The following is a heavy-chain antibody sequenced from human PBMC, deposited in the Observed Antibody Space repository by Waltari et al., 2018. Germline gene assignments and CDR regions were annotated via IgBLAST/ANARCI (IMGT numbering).Heavy chain of an antibody. V-gene: IGHV1-24*01. CDR1: GYTLTDLS. CDR2: FDPEDGET. CDR3: ATRVIWELPTYFDY. J-gene: IGHJ4*02. D-gene: IGHD1-26*01. Sequence: QVQLVQSGADVTKPGASAKVSCKVSGYTLTDLSMHWVRQAPGKGLEWMGGFDPEDGETIYAQKFQGRVTMTEDTSTDTAYMELSSLRSEDTAVYYCATRVIWELPTYFDYWGQGTLVTVSS.